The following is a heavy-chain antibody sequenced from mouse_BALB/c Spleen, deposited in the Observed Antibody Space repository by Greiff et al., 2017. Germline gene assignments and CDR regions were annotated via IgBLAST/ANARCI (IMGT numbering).Heavy chain of an antibody. V-gene: IGHV1-69*02. Sequence: VQLQQSGAELVRPGASVKLSCKASGYTFTSYWINWVKQRPGQGLEWIGNIYPSDSYTNYNQKFKDKATLTVDKSSSTAYMQLSSPTSEDSAVYYCTIYDFAYWGQGTLVTVSA. J-gene: IGHJ3*01. CDR2: IYPSDSYT. CDR1: GYTFTSYW. D-gene: IGHD2-3*01. CDR3: TIYDFAY.